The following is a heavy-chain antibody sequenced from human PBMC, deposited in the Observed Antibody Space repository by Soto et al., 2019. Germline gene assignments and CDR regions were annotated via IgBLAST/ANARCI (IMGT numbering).Heavy chain of an antibody. V-gene: IGHV4-4*02. D-gene: IGHD3-22*01. CDR3: ARVSLNYYDSSGYYFDY. Sequence: QVQLQESGPGLVKPSGTLSLTCAVSGGSISSSNWWSWVRQPQGKGLEWIGEIYHSGSTNYNPSLKSRVTISVDKSKNQFSLKLSSVTAADTAVYYCARVSLNYYDSSGYYFDYWGQGTLVTVSS. J-gene: IGHJ4*02. CDR1: GGSISSSNW. CDR2: IYHSGST.